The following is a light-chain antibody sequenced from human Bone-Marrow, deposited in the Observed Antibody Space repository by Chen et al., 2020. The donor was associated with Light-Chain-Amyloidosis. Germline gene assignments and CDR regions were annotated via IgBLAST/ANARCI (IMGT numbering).Light chain of an antibody. CDR3: QVWDRSSDRPL. J-gene: IGLJ3*02. Sequence: SYVLTQPSSVSVAPGQTATIACGGNNIGSTSVHWYQQTPGQAPLLVVYDDSDRPSGIPERLSGHNSGNTATLTISRVEAGDEADYYCQVWDRSSDRPLFGGGTKLTVL. CDR1: NIGSTS. CDR2: DDS. V-gene: IGLV3-21*02.